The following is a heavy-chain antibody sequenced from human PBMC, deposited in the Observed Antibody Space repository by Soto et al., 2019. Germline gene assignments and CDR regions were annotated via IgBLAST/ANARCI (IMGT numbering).Heavy chain of an antibody. CDR1: GYSFTNND. CDR2: MNPGSGDT. D-gene: IGHD3-16*01. CDR3: ARMATFGSLNWFDR. J-gene: IGHJ5*02. V-gene: IGHV1-8*01. Sequence: GASVKVSWKSSGYSFTNNDVSWVRQATGQGLEWMGWMNPGSGDTGYAQKFQGRVTMTRDISIATAYMELSSLRSDDTAIYYCARMATFGSLNWFDRWGQGTLVTVYS.